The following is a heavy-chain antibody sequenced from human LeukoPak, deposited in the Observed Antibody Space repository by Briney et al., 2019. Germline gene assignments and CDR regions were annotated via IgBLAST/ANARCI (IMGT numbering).Heavy chain of an antibody. CDR1: GFSFDDYA. V-gene: IGHV3-9*01. CDR2: ISWSSDSI. J-gene: IGHJ4*02. CDR3: VLSTVVTSFDY. Sequence: PGGSLRLSCAASGFSFDDYAMHWVRQAPGKGLEWVSGISWSSDSIGYADSVKGRFTISRDNAKNSLYLQMNSLRAEDTALYYCVLSTVVTSFDYWGRGTLVTVSS. D-gene: IGHD4-23*01.